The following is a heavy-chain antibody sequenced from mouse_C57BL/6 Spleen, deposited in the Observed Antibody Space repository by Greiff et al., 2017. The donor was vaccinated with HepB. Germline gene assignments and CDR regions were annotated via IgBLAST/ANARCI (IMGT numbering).Heavy chain of an antibody. J-gene: IGHJ2*01. V-gene: IGHV5-17*01. CDR2: ISSGSSTI. Sequence: EVKLVESGGGLVKPGGSLKLSCAASGFTFSDYGMHWVRQAPEKGLEWVAYISSGSSTIYYADTVKGRFTISRDNAKNTLFLQMTSLRSEDTAMYYCARMITTGGYFDYGGQGTTLTVSS. CDR1: GFTFSDYG. CDR3: ARMITTGGYFDY. D-gene: IGHD2-4*01.